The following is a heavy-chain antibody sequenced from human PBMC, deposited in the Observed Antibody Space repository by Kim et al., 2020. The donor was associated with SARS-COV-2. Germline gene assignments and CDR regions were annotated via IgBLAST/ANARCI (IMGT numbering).Heavy chain of an antibody. CDR3: AKDQRRSGSYGWFDP. Sequence: GGSLRLSCAASGFTFSSSAMGWVRQAPGKGLEWVPSIIASGTHTYYPDSVKGRFTISRDNSKNTLYLQMNTLRAEDTAVYHCAKDQRRSGSYGWFDPWGQGTLVTVSS. D-gene: IGHD1-26*01. CDR2: IIASGTHT. J-gene: IGHJ5*02. CDR1: GFTFSSSA. V-gene: IGHV3-23*01.